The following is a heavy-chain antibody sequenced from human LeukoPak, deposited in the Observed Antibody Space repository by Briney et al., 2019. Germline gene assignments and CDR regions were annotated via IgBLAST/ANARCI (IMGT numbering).Heavy chain of an antibody. J-gene: IGHJ1*01. D-gene: IGHD5-12*01. CDR1: GYSFSTYW. Sequence: RGESLKISCEGSGYSFSTYWIGWVRQMPGKGLEWMGIIYPGDSDTRYSQSFQGQVTISADKSISAAYLQWSSLKASDTAMYFCARHAGSCYDSSEFWGQGTLVTVSS. V-gene: IGHV5-51*01. CDR3: ARHAGSCYDSSEF. CDR2: IYPGDSDT.